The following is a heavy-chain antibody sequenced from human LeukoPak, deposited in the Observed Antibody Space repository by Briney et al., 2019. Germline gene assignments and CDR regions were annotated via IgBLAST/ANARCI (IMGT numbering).Heavy chain of an antibody. CDR2: ISGSGGST. D-gene: IGHD2-15*01. CDR1: GFTFSSYA. J-gene: IGHJ4*02. Sequence: PGGSLRLSCAASGFTFSSYAMSWVRQAPGKGLEWVSAISGSGGSTYYADSVKGRFTISRANSKNTLYLQMTSLRAEDTAVSYCAKDLSYCSGGSCYSEYYFDYWGQGTLVTVSS. CDR3: AKDLSYCSGGSCYSEYYFDY. V-gene: IGHV3-23*01.